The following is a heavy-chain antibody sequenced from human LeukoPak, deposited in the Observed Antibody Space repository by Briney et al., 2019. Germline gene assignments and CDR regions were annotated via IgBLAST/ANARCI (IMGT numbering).Heavy chain of an antibody. CDR1: GFAFSTYA. CDR3: SKHIRVGKLAVADDY. V-gene: IGHV3-23*01. CDR2: ISGSGDSA. D-gene: IGHD6-19*01. J-gene: IGHJ4*02. Sequence: PGGSLRLSCAASGFAFSTYAMTWVRQAPGRGLEWVSSISGSGDSAYYADSVKGRFTLSRDNSKNTLYLQMNGLRAEDTAKYYCSKHIRVGKLAVADDYWGQGTLVTVSS.